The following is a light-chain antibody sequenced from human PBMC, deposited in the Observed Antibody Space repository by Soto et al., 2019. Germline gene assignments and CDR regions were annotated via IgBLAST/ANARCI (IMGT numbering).Light chain of an antibody. CDR2: AAS. J-gene: IGKJ4*01. CDR1: QGISSY. V-gene: IGKV1-8*01. Sequence: RVTQSPSALSASTGDKVTITCRASQGISSYLAWYQQKPGKAPKLLIYAASTLQSGVPSRFSGSGSGTDFTLTISCLQSEDFATYYCQQYYSHPLTFGGGTKVDIK. CDR3: QQYYSHPLT.